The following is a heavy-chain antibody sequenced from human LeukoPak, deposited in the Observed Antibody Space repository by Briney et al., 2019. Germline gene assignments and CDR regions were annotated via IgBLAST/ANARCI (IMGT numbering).Heavy chain of an antibody. J-gene: IGHJ4*02. V-gene: IGHV3-23*01. CDR2: INSNGGRT. Sequence: PGGSLRLSCAGSVFTFSTYAMSWVRQAPGKGLEWVSSINSNGGRTYYADSVKGRFTISRDNSKSTLYLQMNSLRAEDTAVYYCARSGMTRFDYWGQGTLVTVSS. CDR3: ARSGMTRFDY. CDR1: VFTFSTYA. D-gene: IGHD1-26*01.